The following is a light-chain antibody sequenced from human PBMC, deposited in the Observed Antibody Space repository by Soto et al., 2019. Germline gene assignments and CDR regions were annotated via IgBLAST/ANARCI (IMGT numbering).Light chain of an antibody. J-gene: IGLJ1*01. CDR2: EVF. V-gene: IGLV2-14*01. Sequence: LTQPASVSGSPGQSITISCTGTSSDVGAYDYVSWYQQHPGKAPRLLIYEVFNRPSGVSDRFSGSKSANTASLTISGLLPEDEADYYCSSYTTSSARVFGTGTKVTVL. CDR3: SSYTTSSARV. CDR1: SSDVGAYDY.